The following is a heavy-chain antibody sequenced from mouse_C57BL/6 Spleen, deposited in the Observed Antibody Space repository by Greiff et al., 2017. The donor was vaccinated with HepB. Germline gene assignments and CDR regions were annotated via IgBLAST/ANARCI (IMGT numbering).Heavy chain of an antibody. CDR3: AREGIITTVVAPYAMDY. CDR1: GYTFTDYN. V-gene: IGHV1-22*01. D-gene: IGHD1-1*01. Sequence: EVKLQQSGPELVKPGASVKMSCKASGYTFTDYNMHWVKQSHGKSLEWIGYINPNNGGTSYNQKFKGKATLTVNKSSSTAYMELRSLTSEDSAVYYCAREGIITTVVAPYAMDYWGQGTSVTVSS. J-gene: IGHJ4*01. CDR2: INPNNGGT.